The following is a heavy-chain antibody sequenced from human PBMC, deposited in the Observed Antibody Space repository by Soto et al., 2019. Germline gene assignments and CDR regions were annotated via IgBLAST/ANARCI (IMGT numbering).Heavy chain of an antibody. CDR1: GGSFSGYY. V-gene: IGHV4-34*01. CDR2: INHSGST. D-gene: IGHD1-20*01. J-gene: IGHJ6*02. Sequence: SETLSLTCAVYGGSFSGYYWSWIRQPPGKGLEWIGEINHSGSTNYNPSLKSRVTISVDTSKNQFSLKLSSVTAADTAVYYCAISEYAAGYYYGRDVWGQGTTGTVS. CDR3: AISEYAAGYYYGRDV.